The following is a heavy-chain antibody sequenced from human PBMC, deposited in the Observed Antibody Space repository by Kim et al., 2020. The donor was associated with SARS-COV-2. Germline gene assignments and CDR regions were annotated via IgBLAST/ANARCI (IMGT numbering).Heavy chain of an antibody. CDR3: ARDQPECSGGSCSPWYFDL. CDR1: GYTFTSYG. D-gene: IGHD2-15*01. J-gene: IGHJ2*01. CDR2: ISAYNGNT. Sequence: ASVKVSCKASGYTFTSYGISWVRQAPGQGLEWMGWISAYNGNTNYAQKLQGRVTMTTDTSTSTAYMELRSLRSDDTAVYYCARDQPECSGGSCSPWYFDLWGRGTLVTVSS. V-gene: IGHV1-18*01.